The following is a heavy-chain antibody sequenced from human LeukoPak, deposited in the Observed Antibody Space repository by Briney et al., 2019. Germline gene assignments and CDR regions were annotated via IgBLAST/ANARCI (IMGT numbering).Heavy chain of an antibody. J-gene: IGHJ3*02. D-gene: IGHD1-7*01. CDR3: ARLGITGTTNAFDI. CDR2: ISSSSSYI. V-gene: IGHV3-21*01. Sequence: GGSLRLSCAASGFTFSSYSMNWVRQAPGKGLEWVSSISSSSSYIYYADSVKGRFTISRDNSKNTLYLQMNSLRAEDTAVYYCARLGITGTTNAFDIWGQGTMVTVSS. CDR1: GFTFSSYS.